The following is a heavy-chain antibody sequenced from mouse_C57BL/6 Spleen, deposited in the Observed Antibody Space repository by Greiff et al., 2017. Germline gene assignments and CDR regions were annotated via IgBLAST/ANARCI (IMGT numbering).Heavy chain of an antibody. CDR2: IYPGSGST. V-gene: IGHV1-55*01. CDR3: ARFLYGSSYGFAY. CDR1: GYTFTSYW. J-gene: IGHJ3*01. Sequence: QVQLKQPGAELVKPGASVKMSCKASGYTFTSYWITWVKQRPGQGLEWIGDIYPGSGSTNYNEKFKSKATLTVDTSSSTAYMQLSSLTSEDSAVYYCARFLYGSSYGFAYWGQGTLVTVSA. D-gene: IGHD1-1*01.